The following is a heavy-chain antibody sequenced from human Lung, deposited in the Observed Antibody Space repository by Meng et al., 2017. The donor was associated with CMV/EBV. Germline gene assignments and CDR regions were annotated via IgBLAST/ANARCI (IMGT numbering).Heavy chain of an antibody. D-gene: IGHD1/OR15-1a*01. CDR2: IIPIPGIP. CDR1: GGTFSNYA. Sequence: SVXVSXKASGGTFSNYAISWVRQAPGQGLEWMGVIIPIPGIPNYAQKFQGRVTITADKSTSTVYMELSSLRSEDTAVYYCARNPRGTTTSELICYGKEVWXQGTXVTVAS. J-gene: IGHJ6*02. CDR3: ARNPRGTTTSELICYGKEV. V-gene: IGHV1-69*10.